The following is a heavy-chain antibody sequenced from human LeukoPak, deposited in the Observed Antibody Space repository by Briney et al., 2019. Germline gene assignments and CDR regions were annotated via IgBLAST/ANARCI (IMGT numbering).Heavy chain of an antibody. CDR1: GFTFSSYA. D-gene: IGHD3/OR15-3a*01. Sequence: GGSLRLSCAASGFTFSSYAMNWVRQAPGKGLEWVSSISRSNIYKYYADSVKGRFTISRDNAKNSLYLQMNSLRAEDTAVYYCATDPGLPRLKYYFDYWGQGALVTVSS. CDR3: ATDPGLPRLKYYFDY. CDR2: ISRSNIYK. J-gene: IGHJ4*02. V-gene: IGHV3-21*01.